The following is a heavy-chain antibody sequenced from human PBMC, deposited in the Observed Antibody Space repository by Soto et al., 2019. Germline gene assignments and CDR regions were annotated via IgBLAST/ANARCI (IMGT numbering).Heavy chain of an antibody. CDR2: IIPIFGTA. CDR3: ARDRTGRYSSSWSRAGYYYGMDV. J-gene: IGHJ6*02. CDR1: GGTFSSYA. Sequence: SVKVSCKASGGTFSSYAISWVRQAPGQGLEWMGGIIPIFGTANYAQKFQGRVTITADESTSTAYMELSSLRSEDTAVYYCARDRTGRYSSSWSRAGYYYGMDVWGQGTTVTVSS. D-gene: IGHD6-13*01. V-gene: IGHV1-69*13.